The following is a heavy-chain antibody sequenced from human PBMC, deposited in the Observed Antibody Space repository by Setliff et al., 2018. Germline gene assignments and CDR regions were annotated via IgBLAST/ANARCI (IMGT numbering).Heavy chain of an antibody. D-gene: IGHD5-18*01. J-gene: IGHJ6*02. CDR1: GGSINNYY. CDR2: IYYSGST. Sequence: LTCTVSGGSINNYYWSWIRQPPGKGLEWIGSIYYSGSTNYNPSLKSRVTISVDTSKNQFSLKLSSVTAADTAVYYCAREDTAMATYYYGMDVWGQGTTVTVSS. CDR3: AREDTAMATYYYGMDV. V-gene: IGHV4-59*01.